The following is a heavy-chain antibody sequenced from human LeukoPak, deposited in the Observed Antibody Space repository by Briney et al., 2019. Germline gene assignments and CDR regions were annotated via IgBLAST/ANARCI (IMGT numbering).Heavy chain of an antibody. Sequence: GGSLRLSCAASGFTVSSNYMSWVRQAPGKGLEWVSVIHSGGSTYYADSVKGRFTISRDNSKNTLYLQMNSLRAEDTAVYYCARDGHSGYDYYYYYYMDVWGKGTTVTVSS. CDR1: GFTVSSNY. CDR3: ARDGHSGYDYYYYYYMDV. J-gene: IGHJ6*03. D-gene: IGHD5-12*01. CDR2: IHSGGST. V-gene: IGHV3-53*05.